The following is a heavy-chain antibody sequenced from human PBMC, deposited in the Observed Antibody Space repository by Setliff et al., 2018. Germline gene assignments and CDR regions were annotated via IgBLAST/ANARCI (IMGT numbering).Heavy chain of an antibody. J-gene: IGHJ4*02. CDR3: ARSLGSGSYYNSRPFYSDY. D-gene: IGHD3-10*01. V-gene: IGHV4-59*08. CDR1: GGPTIGYY. CDR2: IHPWGGSSEST. Sequence: PSETLSLTCAVSGGPTIGYYWTWIRQAPGKGLEWIGYIHPWGGSSESTNYSPSLKSRITISGDTSKNQFSLKLTSVTAADTAVYFCARSLGSGSYYNSRPFYSDYWGQGTLVTVSS.